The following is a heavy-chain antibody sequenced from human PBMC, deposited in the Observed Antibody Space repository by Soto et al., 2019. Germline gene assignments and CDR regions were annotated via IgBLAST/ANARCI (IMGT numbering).Heavy chain of an antibody. V-gene: IGHV1-18*01. CDR2: ISGDNVNR. CDR1: GYNLREYG. D-gene: IGHD6-13*01. J-gene: IGHJ6*02. CDR3: GREGQQLAQEQYFQFNGVDV. Sequence: QVHLVQSGVEVKKPGASVKVSCTAHGYNLREYGVSWLRQVPGQGFEWMGWISGDNVNRRSSQRFQERLTMTTDTSTSTDSMELRSLRSDDTAVYFCGREGQQLAQEQYFQFNGVDVWGQGTSVTVSS.